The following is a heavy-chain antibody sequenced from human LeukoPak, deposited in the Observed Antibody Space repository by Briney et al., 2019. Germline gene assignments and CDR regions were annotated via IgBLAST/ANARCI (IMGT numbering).Heavy chain of an antibody. Sequence: GGSLRLSCEASGFTFSSYWMSWAPQAPGKGLEWVANIKTDGSEKYYVDSVKGRFTISRDNAKNSLYLQMNSLRAEDTAVYYCARDYTGYFPWGQGTLVIVSS. CDR3: ARDYTGYFP. CDR2: IKTDGSEK. CDR1: GFTFSSYW. J-gene: IGHJ5*02. D-gene: IGHD3-9*01. V-gene: IGHV3-7*03.